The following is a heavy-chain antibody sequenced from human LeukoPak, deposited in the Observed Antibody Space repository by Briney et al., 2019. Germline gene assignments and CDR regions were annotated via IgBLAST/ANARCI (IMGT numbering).Heavy chain of an antibody. Sequence: ASVKVSCKASGYTFTSYNLHWVRQAPGQGLEWMGIFTSSGDSTRYAQKFQGRVTMTRDMSTSTFYMELSGLISEDTAVYYCAREQARGGTYSLGVNWFDPWGQGTLVTVSS. D-gene: IGHD1-26*01. CDR3: AREQARGGTYSLGVNWFDP. J-gene: IGHJ5*02. CDR2: FTSSGDST. V-gene: IGHV1-46*01. CDR1: GYTFTSYN.